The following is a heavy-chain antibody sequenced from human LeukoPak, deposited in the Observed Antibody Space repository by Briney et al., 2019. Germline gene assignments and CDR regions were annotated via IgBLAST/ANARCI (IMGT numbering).Heavy chain of an antibody. D-gene: IGHD2-2*01. CDR1: GFTFKNYW. CDR3: ARIGYSSSCTDY. J-gene: IGHJ4*02. V-gene: IGHV3-7*01. Sequence: GGSLRLSCAASGFTFKNYWMTWVRQAPGKGLEWVANIKQDGSQKYYVDSVKGRFTISRDNAENSVYLQMNSLRAGDTGIYYCARIGYSSSCTDYWGQGTLVTVSS. CDR2: IKQDGSQK.